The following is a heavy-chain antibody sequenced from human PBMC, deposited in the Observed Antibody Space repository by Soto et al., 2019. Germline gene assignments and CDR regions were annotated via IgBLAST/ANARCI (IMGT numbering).Heavy chain of an antibody. D-gene: IGHD5-12*01. V-gene: IGHV4-59*01. CDR1: GGSISGYY. J-gene: IGHJ6*02. CDR2: IYCSGST. Sequence: XETLSLPCTVSGGSISGYYWSWIRQPPGKGLEWIGYIYCSGSTNYNPSLKSRVTISVDTSKNQFSLKLSSVTAADTAVYYCARDQIVDTMDDYYYYGMDVWGQGTTVTVSS. CDR3: ARDQIVDTMDDYYYYGMDV.